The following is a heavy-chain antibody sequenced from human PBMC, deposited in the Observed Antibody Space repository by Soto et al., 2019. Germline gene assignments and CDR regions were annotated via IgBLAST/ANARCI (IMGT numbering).Heavy chain of an antibody. V-gene: IGHV1-46*02. D-gene: IGHD6-13*01. Sequence: QVQLVQSGAEVRNPGASVKVSCKASGYTFNMYYMHWVRQAPGQGLEWMGVINPNGDSTTYAQKFQGGLTMTRDTSTSTVYMDLTSLRSEDTAVYYCAREGAAAARMFDNWGQGTLVTVSS. CDR2: INPNGDST. CDR1: GYTFNMYY. J-gene: IGHJ4*02. CDR3: AREGAAAARMFDN.